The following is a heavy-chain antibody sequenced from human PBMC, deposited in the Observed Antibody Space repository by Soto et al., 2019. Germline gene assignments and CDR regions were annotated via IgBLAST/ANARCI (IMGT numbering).Heavy chain of an antibody. CDR2: MNPNSGNT. CDR1: GYTFTSYD. D-gene: IGHD6-19*01. J-gene: IGHJ6*02. Sequence: GASVKVSCKASGYTFTSYDINWVRQATGQGLEWMGWMNPNSGNTGYAQKFQGRVTMTRNTSISTAYMELSSLRSEDTAVYYCARGGAGKKGYYYGMDVWGQGTTVTVSS. CDR3: ARGGAGKKGYYYGMDV. V-gene: IGHV1-8*01.